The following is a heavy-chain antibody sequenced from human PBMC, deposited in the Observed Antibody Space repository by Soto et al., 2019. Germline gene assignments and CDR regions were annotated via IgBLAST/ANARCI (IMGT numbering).Heavy chain of an antibody. J-gene: IGHJ4*02. CDR1: GYIFTSYY. CDR3: ARGPATAPDAY. D-gene: IGHD2-2*01. Sequence: XSVKVSFKTSGYIFTSYYIHLVRHAPGQGLEWMGIINPSGGTTTYAQKFQGRVTMTRDTSTSTVYMELSTLRSEDTAVYYCARGPATAPDAYWGLGTLVTVSS. CDR2: INPSGGTT. V-gene: IGHV1-46*01.